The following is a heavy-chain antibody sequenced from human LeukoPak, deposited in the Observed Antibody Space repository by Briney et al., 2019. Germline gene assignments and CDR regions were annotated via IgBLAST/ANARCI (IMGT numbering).Heavy chain of an antibody. D-gene: IGHD3-10*01. Sequence: GESLKISCKGSGYSFTSYWISWVRQMPGKGLEWMGIIYRGDSDTRYSPSFQGQVTISADKSISTAYLQWSSLKASDTAMYYCARHGRFGEFYYYYYYMEVSGKATTVSVS. CDR3: ARHGRFGEFYYYYYYMEV. V-gene: IGHV5-51*01. CDR1: GYSFTSYW. J-gene: IGHJ6*03. CDR2: IYRGDSDT.